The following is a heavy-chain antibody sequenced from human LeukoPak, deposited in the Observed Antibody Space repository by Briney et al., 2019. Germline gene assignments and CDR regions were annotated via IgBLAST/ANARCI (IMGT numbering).Heavy chain of an antibody. D-gene: IGHD6-19*01. J-gene: IGHJ4*02. V-gene: IGHV4-59*01. CDR1: GGSISSYY. CDR3: ARAFSSGWYPYSIGGLWFDY. CDR2: IYYTGST. Sequence: PSEALSLTSTVSGGSISSYYWSWIRPPPGKGLEWIGYIYYTGSTNYNPSLKSRVTISVDTSKNQFSLKLSSVTAADTAVYYCARAFSSGWYPYSIGGLWFDYWGQGTLVTVSS.